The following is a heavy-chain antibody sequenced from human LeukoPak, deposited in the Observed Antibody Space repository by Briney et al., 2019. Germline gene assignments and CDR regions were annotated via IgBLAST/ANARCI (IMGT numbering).Heavy chain of an antibody. V-gene: IGHV5-51*01. CDR3: ARQAGYCSSTSCYPGGFDP. Sequence: GESLKISCKGSGYSFTSYWIGWVRQMPGKGLEWMRIIYPGDSDTRYSPSFQGRVTISADKSISTAYLQWSSLKASDTAMYYCARQAGYCSSTSCYPGGFDPWGQGTLVTVSS. J-gene: IGHJ5*02. CDR2: IYPGDSDT. D-gene: IGHD2-2*01. CDR1: GYSFTSYW.